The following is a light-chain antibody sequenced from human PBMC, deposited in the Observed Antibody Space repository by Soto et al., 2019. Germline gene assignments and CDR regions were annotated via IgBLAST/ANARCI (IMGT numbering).Light chain of an antibody. CDR2: GAS. CDR1: QSVSRSY. Sequence: VLTQSPGTLSLSPGERATLSCRASQSVSRSYLAWYQQKPGQAPRLLIYGASSRATGIPDRFSGSGSGTDFTLTISRLEPEDFAVYFCQQYGSSPLTFGGGTKVEIK. CDR3: QQYGSSPLT. V-gene: IGKV3-20*01. J-gene: IGKJ4*01.